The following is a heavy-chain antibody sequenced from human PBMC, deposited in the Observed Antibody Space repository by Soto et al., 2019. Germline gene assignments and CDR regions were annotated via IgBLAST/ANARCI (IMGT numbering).Heavy chain of an antibody. CDR3: ARGHYYFCSGAYCDALDS. D-gene: IGHD3-3*01. J-gene: IGHJ5*01. CDR1: GYTFTSYG. Sequence: GASVKVSCKASGYTFTSYGISWVRQAPGQGLEWMGWISAYNGNTNYAQKLQGRVTMTTDTSTSTAYMELRSLRSDDTAVYYCARGHYYFCSGAYCDALDSWGQGTLVTVSS. V-gene: IGHV1-18*01. CDR2: ISAYNGNT.